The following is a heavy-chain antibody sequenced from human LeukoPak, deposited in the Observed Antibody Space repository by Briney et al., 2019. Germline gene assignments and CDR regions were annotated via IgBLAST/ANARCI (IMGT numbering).Heavy chain of an antibody. CDR1: GFTFSSYG. CDR2: IWYDGSNK. D-gene: IGHD1-26*01. J-gene: IGHJ6*02. Sequence: AGSLRLSCAASGFTFSSYGMHWVRQAPGKGLEWMAVIWYDGSNKYYADSVKGRFTISRDNSNNTLYLQMNSLRAEDTAVYYCARELSSGSYYYYYGMDVWGQGTTATVS. V-gene: IGHV3-33*01. CDR3: ARELSSGSYYYYYGMDV.